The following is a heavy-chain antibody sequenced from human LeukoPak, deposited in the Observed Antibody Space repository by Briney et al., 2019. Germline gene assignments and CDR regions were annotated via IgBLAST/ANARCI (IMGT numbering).Heavy chain of an antibody. V-gene: IGHV4-4*07. CDR3: ARSVVVVAANYYYYYYMDV. J-gene: IGHJ6*03. CDR1: GGSISSYY. D-gene: IGHD2-15*01. CDR2: IYTSGST. Sequence: PSETLSLTCTVPGGSISSYYWSWIRQPAGKGLEWIGRIYTSGSTNYNPSLKSRVTMSVDTSKNRFSLKLSSVTAADTAVYYCARSVVVVAANYYYYYYMDVWGKGTTVTVSS.